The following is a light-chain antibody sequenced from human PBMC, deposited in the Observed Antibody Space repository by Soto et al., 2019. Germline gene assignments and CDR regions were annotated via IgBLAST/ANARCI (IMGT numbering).Light chain of an antibody. CDR1: QTIAMY. CDR2: TTS. Sequence: DIQMTQSPSSLSASVGDRVTITCRASQTIAMYVNWIQQKPGKAPKPLIYTTSSLQSGVPPRFSGSGSETDFTLTISRLQPEDSATYYCQQSFTTPYTFGQGTKVDIK. J-gene: IGKJ2*01. V-gene: IGKV1-39*01. CDR3: QQSFTTPYT.